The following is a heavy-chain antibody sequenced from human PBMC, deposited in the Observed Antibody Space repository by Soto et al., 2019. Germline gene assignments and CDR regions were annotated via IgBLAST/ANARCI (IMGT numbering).Heavy chain of an antibody. CDR1: GGTFNNYA. J-gene: IGHJ6*02. CDR2: IIPMFETA. D-gene: IGHD2-15*01. Sequence: QERLLQSGAEVKKPGSSVKVSCKASGGTFNNYAVSWVRQAPGQGLEWMGAIIPMFETANYVQRFQRRLTGAAEESTSTAYMELTSLTSADPAIYYCARGLRTGNYGMDVWGQGTTVTVS. V-gene: IGHV1-69*01. CDR3: ARGLRTGNYGMDV.